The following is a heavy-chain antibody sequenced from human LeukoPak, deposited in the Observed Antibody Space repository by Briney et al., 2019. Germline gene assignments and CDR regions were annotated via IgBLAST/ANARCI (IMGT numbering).Heavy chain of an antibody. Sequence: GASVKVSCKASGGTFSSYXISWVRQAPGQXXXWMGGIIPIFGTAXXXQKFQGRVTITADESTRTAYMELSSLRSEDTAVYYCARGDSGNYFDYWGQGTLVTVSS. CDR2: IIPIFGTA. J-gene: IGHJ4*02. CDR1: GGTFSSYX. CDR3: ARGDSGNYFDY. V-gene: IGHV1-69*13. D-gene: IGHD3-10*01.